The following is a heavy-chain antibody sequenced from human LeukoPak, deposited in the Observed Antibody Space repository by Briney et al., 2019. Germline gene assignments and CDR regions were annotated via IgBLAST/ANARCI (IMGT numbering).Heavy chain of an antibody. CDR2: IKQDGSEK. J-gene: IGHJ6*03. D-gene: IGHD3-3*01. CDR3: ARDRRAPYYGFRSGYIDHYYMDV. V-gene: IGHV3-7*03. Sequence: SGGSLRLSCAASGFTFSSYWMSSVRQAPGKGLEWVANIKQDGSEKYYVDSVKGRFTISRDNAKNSLYLQMNSLRAEDTAVYYCARDRRAPYYGFRSGYIDHYYMDVWGKGTTVTVSS. CDR1: GFTFSSYW.